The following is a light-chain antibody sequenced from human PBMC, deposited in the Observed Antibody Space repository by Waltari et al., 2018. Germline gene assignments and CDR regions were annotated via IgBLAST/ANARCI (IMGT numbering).Light chain of an antibody. CDR2: DVS. CDR1: NSDVGGYNY. J-gene: IGLJ2*01. V-gene: IGLV2-11*01. Sequence: PRSVSGSPGQSVTISCTGTNSDVGGYNYVSWYQQHPGKAPKLMIYDVSERPSGVPARFSGSKSGNTASLTISGLQAEDEADYYCCSYAGSYTVLFGGGTKLTVL. CDR3: CSYAGSYTVL.